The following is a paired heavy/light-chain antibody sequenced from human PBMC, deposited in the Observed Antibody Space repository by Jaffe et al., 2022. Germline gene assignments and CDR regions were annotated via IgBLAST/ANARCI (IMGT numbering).Light chain of an antibody. CDR1: ALSKKY. Sequence: SYELTQPPSVSVSPGQAARITCSGDALSKKYAYWYQQKSGQAPVLVIYEDNKRPSGIPERFSGSSSGTMATLTISGAQVEDEGDYYCYSTDSSGDYVFGTGTKVTVL. V-gene: IGLV3-10*01. J-gene: IGLJ1*01. CDR3: YSTDSSGDYV. CDR2: EDN.
Heavy chain of an antibody. CDR3: ARPLNYNGNSGAFDI. CDR1: GYTFTAYY. CDR2: INPNSGGT. J-gene: IGHJ3*02. V-gene: IGHV1-2*02. Sequence: QVQLVQSGAEVKNPGASVKVSCKASGYTFTAYYIHWVRQAPGQGLEWMGWINPNSGGTDYAQKFQGRVTMTRDTSLNTVYMELSRLTSDDTAMYYCARPLNYNGNSGAFDIWGQGTMVTVSS. D-gene: IGHD3-10*01.